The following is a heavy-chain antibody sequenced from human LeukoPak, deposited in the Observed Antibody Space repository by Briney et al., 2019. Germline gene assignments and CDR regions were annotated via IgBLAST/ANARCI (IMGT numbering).Heavy chain of an antibody. Sequence: PGGSLRLSCAASRFTFSSYGMHWVRQAPGKGLEWVAFIPYDGSNKFYADSVKGRFTISRDNSKNTLYLQTNSLRAEDTAVYYCARVSVGATMLAYFDYWGQGTLVTVSS. CDR3: ARVSVGATMLAYFDY. D-gene: IGHD1-26*01. V-gene: IGHV3-30*02. J-gene: IGHJ4*02. CDR1: RFTFSSYG. CDR2: IPYDGSNK.